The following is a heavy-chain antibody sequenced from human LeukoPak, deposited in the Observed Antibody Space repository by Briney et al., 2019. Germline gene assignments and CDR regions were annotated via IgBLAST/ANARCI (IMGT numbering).Heavy chain of an antibody. V-gene: IGHV3-53*01. CDR3: AKDDDWGRYKH. CDR2: IYTGGGR. Sequence: PGGSLRLSCAASGFTVSSYYMNWVRQAPGKELEWVSVIYTGGGRYYADSVRGRFTISRDNSKNTQSLQMNSLRAEDTAVYYCAKDDDWGRYKHWGQGTLVTVSS. CDR1: GFTVSSYY. J-gene: IGHJ1*01. D-gene: IGHD3-16*01.